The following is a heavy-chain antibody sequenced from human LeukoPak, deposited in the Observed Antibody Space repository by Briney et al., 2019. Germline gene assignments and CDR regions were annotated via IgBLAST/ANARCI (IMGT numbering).Heavy chain of an antibody. CDR2: INHSGST. V-gene: IGHV4-34*01. CDR3: ASSYDYVWGSYRPPYFDY. CDR1: GGSFSGYY. D-gene: IGHD3-16*02. Sequence: SETLSLTCAVYGGSFSGYYWSWIRQPPGKGLEWIGEINHSGSTNYNPSLTSRVTISVDTSKNQFPLKLSSVTAADTAVYYCASSYDYVWGSYRPPYFDYWGQGTLVTVSS. J-gene: IGHJ4*02.